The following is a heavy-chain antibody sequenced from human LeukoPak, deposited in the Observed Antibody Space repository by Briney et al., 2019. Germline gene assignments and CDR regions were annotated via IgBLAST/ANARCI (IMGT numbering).Heavy chain of an antibody. J-gene: IGHJ5*02. CDR1: GYIFTSYG. Sequence: ASVKVSCKASGYIFTSYGTSWVRRAPGQGLEWMGWISVYNGNTNYPQRLQGRVTMTTDTSTTTAYMELRSLRSDDTAVYYCARDINGYYYDSHGYYPTDLWGQGTLVTVSS. CDR2: ISVYNGNT. D-gene: IGHD3-22*01. CDR3: ARDINGYYYDSHGYYPTDL. V-gene: IGHV1-18*01.